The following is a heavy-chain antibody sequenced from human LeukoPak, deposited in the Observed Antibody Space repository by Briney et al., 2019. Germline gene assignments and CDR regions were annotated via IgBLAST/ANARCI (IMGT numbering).Heavy chain of an antibody. CDR2: ISGSGDST. CDR1: GFTFSSYA. V-gene: IGHV3-23*01. J-gene: IGHJ3*02. CDR3: AKDRDDYVWGSYLGAFDI. D-gene: IGHD3-16*01. Sequence: PGGSLRLSCAASGFTFSSYAMSWVRQAPGKGLEWVSAISGSGDSTYYADSVKGRFTISRDNSKSTLYLQMNSLRAEDTAVFYCAKDRDDYVWGSYLGAFDIWGQGTMVTVSS.